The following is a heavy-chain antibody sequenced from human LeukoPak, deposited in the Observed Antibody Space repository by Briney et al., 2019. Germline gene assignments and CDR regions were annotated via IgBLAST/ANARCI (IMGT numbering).Heavy chain of an antibody. D-gene: IGHD6-19*01. Sequence: ASVKVSCKASGYTFTGYYMHWVRQAPGQGLEWMGWINPNSGGTNYAQKFQGWVTMTRDTSISTAYMELSRLRSDDTAVYYCARSEYSSGWYSSSLDYWGQGTLVTVSS. CDR3: ARSEYSSGWYSSSLDY. CDR2: INPNSGGT. CDR1: GYTFTGYY. V-gene: IGHV1-2*04. J-gene: IGHJ4*02.